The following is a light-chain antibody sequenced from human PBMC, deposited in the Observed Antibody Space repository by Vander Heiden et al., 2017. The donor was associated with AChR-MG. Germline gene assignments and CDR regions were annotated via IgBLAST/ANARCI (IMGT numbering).Light chain of an antibody. J-gene: IGKJ1*01. CDR1: QSVNSY. CDR3: QQHSNWPRT. CDR2: DAS. V-gene: IGKV3-11*01. Sequence: IVLTQSPATLPLSPGERATLPCRASQSVNSYLAWYQQKPGQAPKLLIYDASTWATGIPARFSGSGSGTDFTLTISSLEPEDFAVYYCQQHSNWPRTFGQGTKVEIK.